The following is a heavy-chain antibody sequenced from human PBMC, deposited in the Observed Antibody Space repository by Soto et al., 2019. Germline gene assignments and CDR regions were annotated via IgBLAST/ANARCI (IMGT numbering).Heavy chain of an antibody. CDR2: IYYSGST. CDR3: ARDRYSSSGPYYYYYGMDV. Sequence: SSETLSLTCTVSGGSVSSGSYYWSWIRQPPGKGLEWIGYIYYSGSTNYNPSLKSRVTISVDTSKNQFSLKLSSVTAADTAVYYCARDRYSSSGPYYYYYGMDVWGQGTTVTVSS. CDR1: GGSVSSGSYY. D-gene: IGHD6-13*01. V-gene: IGHV4-61*01. J-gene: IGHJ6*02.